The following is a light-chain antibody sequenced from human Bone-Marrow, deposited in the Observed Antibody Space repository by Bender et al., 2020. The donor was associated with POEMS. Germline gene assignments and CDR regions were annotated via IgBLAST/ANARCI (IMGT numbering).Light chain of an antibody. CDR2: EGS. V-gene: IGLV2-23*01. CDR3: CSYAGSRTYI. J-gene: IGLJ1*01. Sequence: QSALTQPASVSGSLGQSITISCTGTSSDVGNYKLVSWYQQHPDKAPKLIIYEGSKRPSGVSNRFSGSKSGNTASLTISGLQAEDEADYYCCSYAGSRTYIFGSGTKVTVL. CDR1: SSDVGNYKL.